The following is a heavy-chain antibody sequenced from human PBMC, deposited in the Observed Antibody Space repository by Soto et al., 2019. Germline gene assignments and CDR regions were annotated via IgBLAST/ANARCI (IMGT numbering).Heavy chain of an antibody. V-gene: IGHV2-5*01. CDR1: GFSLSTRVVG. CDR3: AHSAGQLVSGGSWFDP. J-gene: IGHJ5*02. CDR2: MYWNDDK. Sequence: QITLKESGPTLVNPTQTLTLTCTISGFSLSTRVVGVAWIRQPPGKALEGLALMYWNDDKRYSPSLKSRLTITKDTSKNQMDLTMTNMDPENTATYYGAHSAGQLVSGGSWFDPWGQGTLVTVSS. D-gene: IGHD6-6*01.